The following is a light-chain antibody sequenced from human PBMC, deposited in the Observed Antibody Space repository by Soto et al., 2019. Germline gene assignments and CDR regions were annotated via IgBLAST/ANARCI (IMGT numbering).Light chain of an antibody. CDR3: CSYVSSKTYV. J-gene: IGLJ1*01. V-gene: IGLV2-14*01. CDR2: EVS. Sequence: QSVLTQPASVSGSPGQSVTISCTGTRTDVGGYNFVSWYQQHPGKAPKLIIYEVSNRPSGVSNRFSGSKSDNTASLTISGLQAEDEADYYFCSYVSSKTYVFGTGTKGTVL. CDR1: RTDVGGYNF.